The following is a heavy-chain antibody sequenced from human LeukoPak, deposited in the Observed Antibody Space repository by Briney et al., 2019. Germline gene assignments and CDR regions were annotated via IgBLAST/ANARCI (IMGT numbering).Heavy chain of an antibody. J-gene: IGHJ5*02. D-gene: IGHD3-3*01. CDR1: GYTFTSYD. CDR2: MNPNSGNT. V-gene: IGHV1-8*01. Sequence: ASVKVSCKASGYTFTSYDINWVRQATGQGLEWMGWMNPNSGNTGYAQKFQGRVTMTGNTSISTAYMELSSLRSEDTAVYYCARLSLRKRNWFDPWGQGTLVTVSS. CDR3: ARLSLRKRNWFDP.